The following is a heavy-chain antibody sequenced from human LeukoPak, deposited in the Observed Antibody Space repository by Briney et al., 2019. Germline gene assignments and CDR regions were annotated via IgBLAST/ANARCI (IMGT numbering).Heavy chain of an antibody. V-gene: IGHV3-21*01. CDR2: ISPSSSYI. D-gene: IGHD2-2*01. Sequence: GGSLRLSCAASGFSFSGYSINWVRQAPGKGLEWVSSISPSSSYIYYADSVKDRFTISRDNAKNSLYLQMNSLRAEDTAVYYCARGRGCSSMSCYPDYWGQGTLVTVSS. CDR3: ARGRGCSSMSCYPDY. J-gene: IGHJ4*02. CDR1: GFSFSGYS.